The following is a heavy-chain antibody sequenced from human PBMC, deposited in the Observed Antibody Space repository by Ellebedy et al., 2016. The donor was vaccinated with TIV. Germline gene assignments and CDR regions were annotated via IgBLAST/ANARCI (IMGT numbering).Heavy chain of an antibody. Sequence: AASVKVTCKASGFTFTKSAVQWVRRARGQRLEWIGWIVVGSGNTHYAQKFQERVTITRDMSTSTAYMELSSLRSEDTAVYYCAADSVVGPSASWYFDLWGRGTLVTVSS. D-gene: IGHD2-15*01. J-gene: IGHJ2*01. CDR3: AADSVVGPSASWYFDL. CDR2: IVVGSGNT. V-gene: IGHV1-58*01. CDR1: GFTFTKSA.